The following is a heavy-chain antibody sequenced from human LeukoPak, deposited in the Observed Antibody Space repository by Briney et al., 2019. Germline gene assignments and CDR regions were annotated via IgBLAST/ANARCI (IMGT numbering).Heavy chain of an antibody. Sequence: GGSLRLSCAASGFTFSSYAMSWVRQAPGKGLEWVSAISGSGGSTYYADSVKGRFTISRDNSKNTLYLQMNSLRAEDTAVYYCARGRGSGWKTTLNYFDYWGQGTLVTVSS. J-gene: IGHJ4*02. CDR2: ISGSGGST. CDR1: GFTFSSYA. CDR3: ARGRGSGWKTTLNYFDY. D-gene: IGHD6-19*01. V-gene: IGHV3-23*01.